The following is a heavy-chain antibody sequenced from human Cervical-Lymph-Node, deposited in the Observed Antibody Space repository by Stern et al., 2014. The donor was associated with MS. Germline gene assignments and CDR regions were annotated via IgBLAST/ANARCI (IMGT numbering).Heavy chain of an antibody. CDR1: GFSLNSLG. Sequence: VQLVESGGGVVQPGRSLRLSCAVSGFSLNSLGMHWVRQAPGKGLEWVAVISVVGSNRRYGSLVQGRFSIPSDNSKKNVELELNSLRLEDTAVYYCLGVGDAMHVWGQGTTVIVSS. J-gene: IGHJ6*02. CDR2: ISVVGSNR. CDR3: LGVGDAMHV. V-gene: IGHV3-30*03.